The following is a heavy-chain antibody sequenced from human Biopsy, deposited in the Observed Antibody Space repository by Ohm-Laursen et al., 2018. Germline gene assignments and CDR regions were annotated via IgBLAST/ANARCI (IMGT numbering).Heavy chain of an antibody. CDR2: NIPILGTG. V-gene: IGHV1-69*06. CDR1: GGTFSNYG. CDR3: ATKLTGYFHH. Sequence: SVKVSCKAPGGTFSNYGVNWVRQAPGQGLEWLGGNIPILGTGNYAQKFQDRVTVAADTSTSTATMELRSLRSDDTAVYYCATKLTGYFHHWGQGTLVSVSS. J-gene: IGHJ1*01. D-gene: IGHD3-9*01.